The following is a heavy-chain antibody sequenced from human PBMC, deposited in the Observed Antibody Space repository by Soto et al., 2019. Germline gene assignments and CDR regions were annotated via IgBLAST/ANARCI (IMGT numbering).Heavy chain of an antibody. CDR1: GYSFTSYW. D-gene: IGHD5-18*01. J-gene: IGHJ6*02. V-gene: IGHV5-51*01. Sequence: PGESLKISCQGSGYSFTSYWIGWVRQMPGKGLEWMGIIYPGDSDTRYSPSFQGQVTISADKSISTAYLQWSSLKASDTAMYYCARHRNGYSYYYYYGMDVWGQGTTVTVSS. CDR2: IYPGDSDT. CDR3: ARHRNGYSYYYYYGMDV.